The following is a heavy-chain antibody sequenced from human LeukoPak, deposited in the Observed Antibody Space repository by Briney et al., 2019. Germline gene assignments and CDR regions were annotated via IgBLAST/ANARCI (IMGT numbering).Heavy chain of an antibody. V-gene: IGHV4-39*07. CDR2: IFYSGST. CDR3: GRDWLPIFGLPPRGFDS. J-gene: IGHJ4*02. D-gene: IGHD3/OR15-3a*01. Sequence: SETLSLTCTVSGGSISSSSYYWGWIRQPPGKGLEWIGNIFYSGSTYYNPSLKSRVTISVDTSKNQFSLKLSSVTAADTAVYYCGRDWLPIFGLPPRGFDSWGQGTLVAVSS. CDR1: GGSISSSSYY.